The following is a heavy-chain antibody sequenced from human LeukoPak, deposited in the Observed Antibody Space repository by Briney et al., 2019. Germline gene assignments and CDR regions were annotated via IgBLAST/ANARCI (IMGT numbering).Heavy chain of an antibody. Sequence: GGSLRLSCAASGFTFSNYWMSWVRQAPGKGLEWVANIKQDGGEIYYVDSVKGRFTISRDNAKNSVSLQMNSLRAEDTAVYYCARDKVVGATHFDYWGQGNLVTVSS. J-gene: IGHJ4*02. V-gene: IGHV3-7*01. CDR1: GFTFSNYW. CDR2: IKQDGGEI. CDR3: ARDKVVGATHFDY. D-gene: IGHD1-26*01.